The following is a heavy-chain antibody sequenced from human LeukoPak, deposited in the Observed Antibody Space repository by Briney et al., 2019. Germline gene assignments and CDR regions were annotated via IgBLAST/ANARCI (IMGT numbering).Heavy chain of an antibody. J-gene: IGHJ6*02. CDR1: GGSISSSSYY. CDR2: INHSGST. V-gene: IGHV4-39*07. CDR3: AREQPNYGMDV. D-gene: IGHD5-18*01. Sequence: SETLSLTCTVSGGSISSSSYYWSWIRQPPGKGLEWIGEINHSGSTNYNPSLKSRVTISVDTSKNQFSLKLSSVTAADTAVYYCAREQPNYGMDVWGQGTTVTVSS.